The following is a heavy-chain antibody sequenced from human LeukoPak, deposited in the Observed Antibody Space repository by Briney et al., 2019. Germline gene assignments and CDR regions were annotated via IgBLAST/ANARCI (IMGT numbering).Heavy chain of an antibody. Sequence: SETLSLTCTVSGGSISSSSYYWSWIRQPPGKGLEWIGYIYYNGSTNYNPSLKSRVTISVDTSKNQFSLKLSSVTAADTAVYYCARGGLRGYPYDSSGYVFDYWGQGTLVTVSS. CDR1: GGSISSSSYY. CDR3: ARGGLRGYPYDSSGYVFDY. D-gene: IGHD3-22*01. J-gene: IGHJ4*02. CDR2: IYYNGST. V-gene: IGHV4-61*01.